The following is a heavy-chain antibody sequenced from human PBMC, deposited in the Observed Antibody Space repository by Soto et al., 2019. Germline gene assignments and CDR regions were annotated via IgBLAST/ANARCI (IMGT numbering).Heavy chain of an antibody. D-gene: IGHD2-15*01. CDR2: INPNSGGT. CDR3: ARTETPPLGLFDY. Sequence: ASVKVSCKASGYTFTGYYMHWVRQAPGQGLEWMGWINPNSGGTNYAQKFQGWVTMTRDTSISTAYMELSRLRSDDTAVYYCARTETPPLGLFDYWGQGTLVTVSS. CDR1: GYTFTGYY. J-gene: IGHJ4*02. V-gene: IGHV1-2*04.